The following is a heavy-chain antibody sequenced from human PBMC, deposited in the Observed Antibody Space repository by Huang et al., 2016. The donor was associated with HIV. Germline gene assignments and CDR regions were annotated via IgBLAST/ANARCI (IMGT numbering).Heavy chain of an antibody. CDR2: ITPSWRS. V-gene: IGHV4-59*11. CDR3: ARDGAYQYDSRAYYRDF. D-gene: IGHD3-22*01. J-gene: IGHJ4*02. CDR1: AGSIGSHF. Sequence: QVQLQESGPGLVKPSETLSLTCTVSAGSIGSHFWRWFRQPPGKWREWISTITPSWRSNYNPSLSSRVTLSKDAYKEQLSLKLQSVTAADTAVYYCARDGAYQYDSRAYYRDFWGQGTLVTVSS.